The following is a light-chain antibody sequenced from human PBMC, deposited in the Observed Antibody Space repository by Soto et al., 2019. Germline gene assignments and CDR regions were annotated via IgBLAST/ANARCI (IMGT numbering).Light chain of an antibody. CDR2: EVS. CDR1: RTDVGGYNF. V-gene: IGLV2-14*01. J-gene: IGLJ1*01. CDR3: CSYVSSKTYV. Sequence: QSVLTQPASVSGSPEQSITISCTGTRTDVGGYNFVSWYQQHPGKAPKLIIYEVSNRPSGVSNRFSGSKSDNTASLTISGLQAEDEADYYCCSYVSSKTYVFGTGTKVTVL.